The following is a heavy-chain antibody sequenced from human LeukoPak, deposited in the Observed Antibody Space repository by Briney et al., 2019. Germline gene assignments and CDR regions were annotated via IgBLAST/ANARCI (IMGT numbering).Heavy chain of an antibody. D-gene: IGHD2-15*01. V-gene: IGHV3-7*04. J-gene: IGHJ4*02. CDR1: GFTFSSYW. CDR2: IKQDGSEK. CDR3: ARDYCSGGSCYSFDY. Sequence: GGSLRLSCAASGFTFSSYWMSWVRQAPGKGLEWVAHIKQDGSEKYYVDSVKGRFTISRDNAKNSLYLQMNSLRAEDTAVYYCARDYCSGGSCYSFDYWGQGTLVTVSS.